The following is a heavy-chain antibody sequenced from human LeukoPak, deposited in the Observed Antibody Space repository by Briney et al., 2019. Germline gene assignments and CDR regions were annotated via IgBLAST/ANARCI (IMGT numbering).Heavy chain of an antibody. CDR2: IGQDGSEK. Sequence: GGSLRLSCAASGFTSSRYWISWVRDAPGKGLEWVANIGQDGSEKKYVDSVRCRFTISRDNAKSSLYLQMNSLRAEDTAVYYCSSAGAPTGTRWYLDLWGRGTLVTVSS. CDR3: SSAGAPTGTRWYLDL. J-gene: IGHJ2*01. V-gene: IGHV3-7*01. D-gene: IGHD1-1*01. CDR1: GFTSSRYW.